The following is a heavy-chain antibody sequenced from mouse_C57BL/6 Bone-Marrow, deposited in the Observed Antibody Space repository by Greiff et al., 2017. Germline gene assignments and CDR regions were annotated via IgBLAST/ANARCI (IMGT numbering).Heavy chain of an antibody. J-gene: IGHJ2*01. D-gene: IGHD4-1*01. CDR3: ATSWDDD. CDR1: GYAFSSSC. Sequence: VQLQQSGPELVKPGASVKISCKASGYAFSSSCMNWVKQRPGKGLEWIGRIYPGDGDTNYNGKFKGKATLTADKSSSTAYMHLSSLTSEDSAVYFCATSWDDDWGKGTTLTVSS. V-gene: IGHV1-82*01. CDR2: IYPGDGDT.